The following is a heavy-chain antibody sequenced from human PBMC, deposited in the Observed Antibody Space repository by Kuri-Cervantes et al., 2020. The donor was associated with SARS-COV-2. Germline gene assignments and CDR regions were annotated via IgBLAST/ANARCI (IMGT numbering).Heavy chain of an antibody. CDR3: ARPGGFLDV. D-gene: IGHD4-23*01. CDR1: GYSISSGYY. V-gene: IGHV4-38-2*01. CDR2: IYHSGST. J-gene: IGHJ6*04. Sequence: ESLKISCAVSGYSISSGYYWGWIRQPPGKGLEWIGSIYHSGSTYYNPSLKSRVTISVDTSNNQFSLKLSSVTAADTAVYYCARPGGFLDVWGKGTTVTVSS.